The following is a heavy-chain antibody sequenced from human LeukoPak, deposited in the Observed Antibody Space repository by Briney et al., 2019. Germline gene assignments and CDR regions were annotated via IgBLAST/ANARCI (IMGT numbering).Heavy chain of an antibody. Sequence: PGESLKISCKGSGYSFTSYWIGWVRQMPGKGLEWMGIIYPGDSDTRYSPSFQGQVTISADRSINTAYLQWSSLKASDTAIYYCARSSCGSTSCPFDYRGQGTLVTVSS. V-gene: IGHV5-51*01. CDR1: GYSFTSYW. CDR3: ARSSCGSTSCPFDY. D-gene: IGHD2-2*01. CDR2: IYPGDSDT. J-gene: IGHJ4*02.